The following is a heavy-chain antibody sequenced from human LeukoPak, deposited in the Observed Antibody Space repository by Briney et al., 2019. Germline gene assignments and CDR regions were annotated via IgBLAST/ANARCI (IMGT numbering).Heavy chain of an antibody. CDR2: ISGSGGNT. D-gene: IGHD3-16*02. V-gene: IGHV3-23*01. CDR3: ATSLRGSYRYPAASYYFDY. Sequence: GGSLRLSCAVSGFTFSSYAMSWVRQAPGEGLEWVSAISGSGGNTYYADSVKGRFTISRDNSKNTLYLQMNSLKAEDTAVYYCATSLRGSYRYPAASYYFDYWGKGTLVTASS. CDR1: GFTFSSYA. J-gene: IGHJ4*02.